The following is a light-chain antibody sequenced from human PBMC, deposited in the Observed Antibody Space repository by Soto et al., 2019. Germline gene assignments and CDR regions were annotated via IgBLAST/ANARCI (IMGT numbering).Light chain of an antibody. J-gene: IGLJ1*01. CDR2: EVT. V-gene: IGLV2-14*01. Sequence: QSVLTQPASVSGSPGQSITISCTGTSSDVGGYNYVSWYQQRPGKAPKFMIYEVTNRPSGVSNRFSGSKSGNTASLTISGLQAEDEADYYCASYTSRGTRVFGTGTKLTGL. CDR1: SSDVGGYNY. CDR3: ASYTSRGTRV.